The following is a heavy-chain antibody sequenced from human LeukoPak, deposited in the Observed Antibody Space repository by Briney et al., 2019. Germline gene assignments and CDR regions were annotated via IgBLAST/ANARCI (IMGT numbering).Heavy chain of an antibody. CDR2: INYSGSP. CDR3: ARGRWGSGWYRWFDP. J-gene: IGHJ5*02. CDR1: GGSFSGYY. Sequence: SETLSLTCAVSGGSFSGYYWSWIRQPPGKGLEWIGEINYSGSPNYNPSLKSRLTISVDTSKNQFSLTLSSVTAADTAVYSCARGRWGSGWYRWFDPWGQATLVTVSS. V-gene: IGHV4-34*01. D-gene: IGHD6-19*01.